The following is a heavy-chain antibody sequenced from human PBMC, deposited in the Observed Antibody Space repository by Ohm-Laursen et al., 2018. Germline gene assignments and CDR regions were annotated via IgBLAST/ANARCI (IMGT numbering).Heavy chain of an antibody. CDR1: GFTFSDSD. V-gene: IGHV3-73*01. D-gene: IGHD2-15*01. Sequence: SLRLSCSASGFTFSDSDIHWVRQASGKGLEWVGRSRNKANSYGTAYAASVKGRFIVYRDDSKNTAYLQMNSLKTEDTAVYFCSRRYCSGSSCYSDYWGQGALVTVSS. CDR3: SRRYCSGSSCYSDY. J-gene: IGHJ4*02. CDR2: SRNKANSYGT.